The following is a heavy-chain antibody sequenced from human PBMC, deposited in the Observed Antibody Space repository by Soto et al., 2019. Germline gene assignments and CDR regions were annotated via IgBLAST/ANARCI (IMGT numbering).Heavy chain of an antibody. V-gene: IGHV4-31*03. J-gene: IGHJ6*02. D-gene: IGHD3-3*01. Sequence: PSQTLSLTSTLSARSLSSGGYYWSWIRQHRGKGLEWLGYIYYRGSTYYNASLKSRVTISVDTSKNQFSLKLSSVTAADTAVYYCERSFGYKTYYDFWSGYFHLPGMDVWGQGTTVTVSS. CDR3: ERSFGYKTYYDFWSGYFHLPGMDV. CDR2: IYYRGST. CDR1: ARSLSSGGYY.